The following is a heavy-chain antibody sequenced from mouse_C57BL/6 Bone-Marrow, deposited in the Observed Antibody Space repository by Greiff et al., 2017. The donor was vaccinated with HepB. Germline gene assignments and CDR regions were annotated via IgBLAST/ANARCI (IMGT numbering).Heavy chain of an antibody. CDR3: SRDRYDYYFDY. V-gene: IGHV5-6*01. D-gene: IGHD2-14*01. J-gene: IGHJ2*01. Sequence: EVKLMESGGDLVRPGGSLKLSCAASGFTFSTSGMSWVRQTPDKRLEWVATINTGGTDTYYADSVKGRFTISKDSAKNTLFMLMSSLRSEDSGIYDCSRDRYDYYFDYWGQGTTLTVSS. CDR2: INTGGTDT. CDR1: GFTFSTSG.